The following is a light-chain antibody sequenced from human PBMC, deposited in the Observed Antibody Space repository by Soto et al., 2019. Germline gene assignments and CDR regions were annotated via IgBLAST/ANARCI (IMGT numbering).Light chain of an antibody. V-gene: IGKV3-20*01. CDR1: QYINTR. CDR2: GAS. J-gene: IGKJ5*01. CDR3: QQYDSAPNA. Sequence: DIVMTQTPLSLSSFPGDRVTLSCRASQYINTRLAWYQQKPGQAPRLLIHGASSRATGIPDRFSGSGSGTDFTLTISRLEPGDFAVYYCQQYDSAPNAFGQGTRLEIK.